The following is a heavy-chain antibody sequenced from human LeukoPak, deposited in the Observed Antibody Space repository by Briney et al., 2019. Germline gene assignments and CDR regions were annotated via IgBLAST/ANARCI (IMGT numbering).Heavy chain of an antibody. CDR2: IYHSGDT. D-gene: IGHD2-8*02. CDR1: GGSISNSNW. Sequence: SETLSPTCAVSGGSISNSNWWSWVRQPPGKGLEWIGEIYHSGDTTYNPSLKSRVTISVDKSKNQFSLKLSSVTAADTAVYYCAREIYTGGFDHWGQGTLVTVSS. J-gene: IGHJ4*02. CDR3: AREIYTGGFDH. V-gene: IGHV4-4*02.